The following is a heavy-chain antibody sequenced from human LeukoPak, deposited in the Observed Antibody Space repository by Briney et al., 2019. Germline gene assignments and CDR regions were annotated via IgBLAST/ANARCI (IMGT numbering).Heavy chain of an antibody. D-gene: IGHD5-18*01. CDR3: AKASVDTAMAPFYYYYMDV. CDR2: IYSGGNT. CDR1: GFTVSSKY. V-gene: IGHV3-53*01. Sequence: GGSLRLSCVVSGFTVSSKYMSWVRQAPGKGLEWVSSIYSGGNTNYADSVKGRFTISRDNSKNTLYLQMNSLRAEDTAVYYCAKASVDTAMAPFYYYYMDVWGKGTTVTVSS. J-gene: IGHJ6*03.